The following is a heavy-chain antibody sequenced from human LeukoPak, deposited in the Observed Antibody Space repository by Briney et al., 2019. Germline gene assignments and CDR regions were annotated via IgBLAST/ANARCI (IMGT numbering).Heavy chain of an antibody. CDR1: GYTFRTYW. CDR2: IYPDDSST. J-gene: IGHJ3*02. Sequence: GESLKISCKGSGYTFRTYWIGWVRQMPGKGLEWMGIIYPDDSSTRYNPSFQGQVTFSADKSINTAYLLWSSLEAADTAMYYCARPFVTTNAFDIWGQGTMVTVSS. V-gene: IGHV5-51*01. CDR3: ARPFVTTNAFDI. D-gene: IGHD4-17*01.